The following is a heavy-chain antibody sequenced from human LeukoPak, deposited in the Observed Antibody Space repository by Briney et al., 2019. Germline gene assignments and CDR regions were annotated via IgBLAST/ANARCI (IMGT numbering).Heavy chain of an antibody. CDR1: GGSISSSSYY. CDR3: ARDRDDSDGWFDP. Sequence: PSETLSLTCTVSGGSISSSSYYWGWIRQPPGKGLEWIGSIYYSGSTYYNPSLKSRVTISVDTSKNQFSLKLSSVTAADTAVYYCARDRDDSDGWFDPWGQGTLVTVSS. D-gene: IGHD3-3*01. CDR2: IYYSGST. J-gene: IGHJ5*02. V-gene: IGHV4-39*07.